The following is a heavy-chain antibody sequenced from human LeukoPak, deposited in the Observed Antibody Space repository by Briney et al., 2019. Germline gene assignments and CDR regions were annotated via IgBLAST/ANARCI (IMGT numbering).Heavy chain of an antibody. CDR2: IDTDGSST. Sequence: GGSLRLSCAAYGFTVSAYWMHWVRPAPGKGLVWVSRIDTDGSSTNYADSVKGRFTISRDNARNTLYLQMNSLRAEDTAVYYCARGLLGIDYWGQGTLVTVSS. CDR1: GFTVSAYW. J-gene: IGHJ4*02. D-gene: IGHD2-8*02. CDR3: ARGLLGIDY. V-gene: IGHV3-74*01.